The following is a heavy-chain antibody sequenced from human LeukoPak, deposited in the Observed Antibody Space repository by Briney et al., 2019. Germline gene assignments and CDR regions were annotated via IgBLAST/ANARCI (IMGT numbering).Heavy chain of an antibody. D-gene: IGHD6-13*01. Sequence: GGSLRLSCAASGFTFSSYGMHWVRQAPGKGLEWVAVISYDGSNKYYADSVKGRFTISRDNSKNTLYLQMNSLRAEDTAVYYCARPPRYSSSWLDCWGQGALVTVSS. J-gene: IGHJ4*02. CDR1: GFTFSSYG. V-gene: IGHV3-30*03. CDR2: ISYDGSNK. CDR3: ARPPRYSSSWLDC.